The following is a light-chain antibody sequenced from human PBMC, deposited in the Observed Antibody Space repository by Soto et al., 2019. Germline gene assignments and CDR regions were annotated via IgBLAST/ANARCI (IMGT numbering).Light chain of an antibody. V-gene: IGLV2-14*01. CDR1: SSDVGGYNY. J-gene: IGLJ2*01. CDR3: SSYTSSSTPVV. CDR2: DVS. Sequence: QSALTQPASVSGSPGQSITISCTGTSSDVGGYNYVSLYQQHPGKAPKLMIYDVSNRPSGVSNLFSGSKSGNTASLTISGLQAEDEADYYCSSYTSSSTPVVFGGGTKLTVL.